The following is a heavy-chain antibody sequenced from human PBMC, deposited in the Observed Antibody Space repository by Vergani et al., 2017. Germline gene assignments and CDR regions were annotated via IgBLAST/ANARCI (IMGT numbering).Heavy chain of an antibody. J-gene: IGHJ4*02. CDR1: GGSFSGYY. D-gene: IGHD3-22*01. CDR2: INHSGST. CDR3: ARSGRNYYDSSGYYHASARRYYFDY. Sequence: QVQLQQWGAGLLKPSETLSLTCAVYGGSFSGYYWSWIRPPPGKGLEWIGEINHSGSTNYNPSLKSRVTISVDTSKNQFSLKLSSVTAADTAVYYCARSGRNYYDSSGYYHASARRYYFDYWGQGTLVTVSS. V-gene: IGHV4-34*01.